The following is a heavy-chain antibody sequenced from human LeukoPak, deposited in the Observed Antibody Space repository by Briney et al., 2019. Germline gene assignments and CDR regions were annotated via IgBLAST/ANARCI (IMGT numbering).Heavy chain of an antibody. J-gene: IGHJ6*03. CDR2: IYYSGST. Sequence: SETLTLTCTVSGGSISSYYWSWIRQPPGKGLEWIAYIYYSGSTIYNPSLKSRVSISVDTSKNQFSLKLSSVTAADTAVYYCARVDIVVVPAARYYYYYMDVWGKGTTVTVSS. CDR3: ARVDIVVVPAARYYYYYMDV. CDR1: GGSISSYY. V-gene: IGHV4-59*01. D-gene: IGHD2-2*03.